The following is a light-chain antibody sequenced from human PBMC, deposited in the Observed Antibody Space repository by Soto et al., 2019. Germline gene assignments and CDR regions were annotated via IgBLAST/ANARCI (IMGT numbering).Light chain of an antibody. CDR3: SSFTSSRTDV. J-gene: IGLJ1*01. CDR1: SSDVGGYNY. Sequence: QSALTQPASVSGSPGQSITITCTGTSSDVGGYNYVSWYQQHPGKAPKLMIDEVNNRPSGVSNRFSGSKSGNTASLTISGLQAEDEADYYCSSFTSSRTDVFGTGTQLTVL. CDR2: EVN. V-gene: IGLV2-14*01.